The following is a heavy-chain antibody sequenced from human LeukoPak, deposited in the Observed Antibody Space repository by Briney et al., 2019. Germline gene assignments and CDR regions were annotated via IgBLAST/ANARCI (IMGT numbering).Heavy chain of an antibody. CDR3: ARXNXXXXXYXXDV. J-gene: IGHJ6*01. V-gene: IGHV3-13*01. CDR2: IGTAGDT. CDR1: GFTFSSYD. Sequence: GGSLRLSCAASGFTFSSYDMHWVRQATGKGLEWVSAIGTAGDTYYPGSVKGRFTISRENAKNSLYLQMNSLRAGDTAVYYCARXNXXXXXYXXDVWGXGTTVTV.